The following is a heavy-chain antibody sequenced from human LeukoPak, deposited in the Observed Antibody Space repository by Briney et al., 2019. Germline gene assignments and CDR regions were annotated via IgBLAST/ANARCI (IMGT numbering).Heavy chain of an antibody. CDR2: VSAYNGHT. CDR1: GYTFTIYG. V-gene: IGHV1-18*01. D-gene: IGHD6-13*01. CDR3: ARGQAYSSSRIGYFDY. Sequence: ASVKVSCKASGYTFTIYGISWVRQAPGQGLEWMGWVSAYNGHTNYAQKLQGRVTMTTDTSTSTAYMELRSLRSDDTAVYYCARGQAYSSSRIGYFDYWGQGTLVTVSS. J-gene: IGHJ4*02.